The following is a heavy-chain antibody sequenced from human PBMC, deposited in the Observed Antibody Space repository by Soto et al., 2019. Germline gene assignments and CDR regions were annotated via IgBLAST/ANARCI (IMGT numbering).Heavy chain of an antibody. D-gene: IGHD3-3*01. Sequence: QITLNESGPPVVRPTETLTLTCRFSGFSLTTSGVGVGWIRQSPGKAPEWLALIYWDDDKRYSASLKSRLTITKDTSKNQVDLTVSDLDPTDTATYYCADRVLRTVFGLATTTAIYFDFWGQGTPVAVSS. CDR3: ADRVLRTVFGLATTTAIYFDF. CDR2: IYWDDDK. J-gene: IGHJ4*02. V-gene: IGHV2-5*02. CDR1: GFSLTTSGVG.